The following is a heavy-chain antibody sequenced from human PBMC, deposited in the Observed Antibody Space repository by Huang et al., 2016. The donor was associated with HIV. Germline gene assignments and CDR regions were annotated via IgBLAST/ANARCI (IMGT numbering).Heavy chain of an antibody. D-gene: IGHD3-16*01. V-gene: IGHV3-30-3*01. CDR2: ISYDESNK. J-gene: IGHJ4*02. CDR1: GFTFTSDA. Sequence: QVQLVESGGGVVQPGRSLRLPCAASGFTFTSDAMHWVRQAPGKGLEWVALISYDESNKYYAESVKGRFTIARDYSENTLYLHMNSLRAEDTAVYYCAREGRDYVWGSYSDYWGQGTLVTVSS. CDR3: AREGRDYVWGSYSDY.